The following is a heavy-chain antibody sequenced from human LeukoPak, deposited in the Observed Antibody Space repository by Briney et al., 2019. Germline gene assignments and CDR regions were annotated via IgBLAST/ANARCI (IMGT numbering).Heavy chain of an antibody. J-gene: IGHJ4*02. V-gene: IGHV3-7*01. CDR2: IKKDGREI. Sequence: GGSLRLSCAASGFDFNNYNMNWVRQAPGKGLEWVANIKKDGREIYYMDSVKGRFTISRDNAKNSLYLQMNSLRAEDTAVYYCARRYSTSSVEDFDYWGQGTLATVSS. D-gene: IGHD6-6*01. CDR3: ARRYSTSSVEDFDY. CDR1: GFDFNNYN.